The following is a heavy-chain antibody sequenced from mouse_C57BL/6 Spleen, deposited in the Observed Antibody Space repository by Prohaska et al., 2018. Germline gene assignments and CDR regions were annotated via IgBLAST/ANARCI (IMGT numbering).Heavy chain of an antibody. Sequence: HGKSLEWIGYINPNNGGTSYNQKFKGKATLTVNKSSSTAYMELRSLTSEDSAVYYCASIYYDYLYAMDYWGQGTAVTVAS. CDR3: ASIYYDYLYAMDY. D-gene: IGHD2-4*01. J-gene: IGHJ4*01. V-gene: IGHV1-22*01. CDR2: INPNNGGT.